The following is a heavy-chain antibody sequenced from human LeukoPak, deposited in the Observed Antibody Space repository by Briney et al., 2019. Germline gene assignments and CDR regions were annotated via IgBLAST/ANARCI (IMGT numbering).Heavy chain of an antibody. CDR1: GGSISSSY. Sequence: PSETLSLTCIVSGGSISSSYWSWIRQPPGKGLERIRYIYYSGSTNYNPSLKSRVTMLLDKSKNQFSLRLNSVTAADTAVYFCARLRLSGGSFSVGWFDPWGQGIQVTVSS. D-gene: IGHD1-26*01. V-gene: IGHV4-59*12. CDR3: ARLRLSGGSFSVGWFDP. CDR2: IYYSGST. J-gene: IGHJ5*02.